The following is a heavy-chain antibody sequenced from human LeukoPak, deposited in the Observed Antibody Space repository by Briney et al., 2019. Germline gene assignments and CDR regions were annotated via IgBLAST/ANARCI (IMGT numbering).Heavy chain of an antibody. Sequence: PGRSLRLSCAASGFTFSSYGMHWVRQAPGKGLEWVAVIWYDGSNKYYADSVKGRFTISRDNSKNTLYLQMNSLRAEDTAVYYCARGREYSSSSAFDYRGQGTLVTVSS. CDR3: ARGREYSSSSAFDY. CDR2: IWYDGSNK. D-gene: IGHD6-6*01. CDR1: GFTFSSYG. J-gene: IGHJ4*02. V-gene: IGHV3-33*01.